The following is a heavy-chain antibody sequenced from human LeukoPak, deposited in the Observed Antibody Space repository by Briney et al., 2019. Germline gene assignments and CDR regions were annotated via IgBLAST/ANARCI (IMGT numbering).Heavy chain of an antibody. Sequence: ASVKVSCKTSGSTFTGYYLQWARQAPGQGLEWMGWINPNSGVTNYAQNFQGRVTMTRDTSISTAYMELSTLKSDDTAVYYCARDYDLSILGNLGYWGQGTLVTVSS. CDR3: ARDYDLSILGNLGY. CDR2: INPNSGVT. V-gene: IGHV1-2*02. J-gene: IGHJ4*02. CDR1: GSTFTGYY. D-gene: IGHD3/OR15-3a*01.